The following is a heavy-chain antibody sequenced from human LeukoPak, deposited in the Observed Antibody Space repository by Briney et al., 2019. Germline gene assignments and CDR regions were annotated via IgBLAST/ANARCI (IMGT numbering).Heavy chain of an antibody. Sequence: GGSLRLSCAASGFTFSSYAMHWVRQAPGKGLEWVAVISYDGSNKYYADSVKGRFTISRDNSKNTLYLQMNSLRAEDTAVYYCARGGHDCSNYVPYYFDYWGQGTLVTVSS. CDR1: GFTFSSYA. J-gene: IGHJ4*02. V-gene: IGHV3-30*01. CDR3: ARGGHDCSNYVPYYFDY. CDR2: ISYDGSNK. D-gene: IGHD4-11*01.